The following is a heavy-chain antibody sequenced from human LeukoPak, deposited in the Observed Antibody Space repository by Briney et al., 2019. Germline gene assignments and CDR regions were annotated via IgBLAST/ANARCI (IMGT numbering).Heavy chain of an antibody. CDR1: GFTFSSYE. J-gene: IGHJ4*02. V-gene: IGHV3-48*03. Sequence: GGSLRLSCAASGFTFSSYEMNWVRQAPGKGLEWVSYISSSGSTIYYADSVKGRFTISRDNAKNSLYLQMNSLRAEDTAVYYCASSGWYNDYWGQGTLVTVSS. CDR2: ISSSGSTI. CDR3: ASSGWYNDY. D-gene: IGHD6-19*01.